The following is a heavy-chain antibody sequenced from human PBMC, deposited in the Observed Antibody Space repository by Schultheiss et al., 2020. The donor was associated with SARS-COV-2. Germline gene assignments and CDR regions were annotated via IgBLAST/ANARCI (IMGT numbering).Heavy chain of an antibody. J-gene: IGHJ3*02. CDR1: GGSISSSNW. Sequence: SETLSLTCAVSGGSISSSNWWSWVRQPPGKGLEWIGYIYYSGSTNYNPSLKSRVTISVDTSKNQFSLKLSSVTAADTAVYYCAREDSSAYVGGDAFDIWGQGTMVTVSS. CDR3: AREDSSAYVGGDAFDI. CDR2: IYYSGST. V-gene: IGHV4-4*02. D-gene: IGHD3-22*01.